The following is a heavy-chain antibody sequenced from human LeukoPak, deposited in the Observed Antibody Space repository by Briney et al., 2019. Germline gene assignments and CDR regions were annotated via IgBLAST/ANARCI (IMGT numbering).Heavy chain of an antibody. CDR3: ARGFYGQDY. CDR1: GFTFSDYY. D-gene: IGHD2/OR15-2a*01. J-gene: IGHJ4*02. CDR2: ISSSSSYT. V-gene: IGHV3-11*06. Sequence: RTGGSLRLSCAASGFTFSDYYMSWIRQAPGKGLEWVSYISSSSSYTNYADSVKGRFTISRANSKNTVYLQMNSLRAEDTAVYYCARGFYGQDYWGQGTLITVSS.